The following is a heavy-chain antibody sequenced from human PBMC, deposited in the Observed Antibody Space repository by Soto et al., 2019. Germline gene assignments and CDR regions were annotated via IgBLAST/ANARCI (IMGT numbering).Heavy chain of an antibody. D-gene: IGHD2-21*01. J-gene: IGHJ5*02. Sequence: GGSLRLSCAASGFTFSNYWMSWVRQAPGKGLEWVANIKQDGSESNYADSVKGRFAISRDNAENSLYLQMTSLRAEDTAVYYCASARHIGPWGQGTLVTVSS. CDR2: IKQDGSES. V-gene: IGHV3-7*01. CDR3: ASARHIGP. CDR1: GFTFSNYW.